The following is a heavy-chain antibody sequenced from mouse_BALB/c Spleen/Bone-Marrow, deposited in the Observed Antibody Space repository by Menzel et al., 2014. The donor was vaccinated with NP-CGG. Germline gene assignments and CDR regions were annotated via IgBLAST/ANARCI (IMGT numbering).Heavy chain of an antibody. J-gene: IGHJ1*01. CDR2: IRNKANGYTT. D-gene: IGHD3-3*01. CDR1: GFTFTDYY. Sequence: EVHLVESGGGLAQPGGSLRLSCATSGFTFTDYYMNWVRQPPGMALEWLGLIRNKANGYTTDYSTSVKGRFTISRDNSQNILYLQMNTLRTEDSATYYCARDVGRLFFDVWGAGTTVTVSS. V-gene: IGHV7-3*02. CDR3: ARDVGRLFFDV.